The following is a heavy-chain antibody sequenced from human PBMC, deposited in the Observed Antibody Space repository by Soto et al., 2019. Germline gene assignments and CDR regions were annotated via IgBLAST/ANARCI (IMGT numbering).Heavy chain of an antibody. J-gene: IGHJ5*02. CDR2: ISAYNGNS. Sequence: ASVKVSCKASGYNFIGYGITWVRQAPGQGLEWMGWISAYNGNSNYAQSLQDRVTMTTDSSTATAYLELRSLRPDDTAVYFCARGMYMAWCDPWGQGTPVTVSS. D-gene: IGHD1-1*01. V-gene: IGHV1-18*01. CDR3: ARGMYMAWCDP. CDR1: GYNFIGYG.